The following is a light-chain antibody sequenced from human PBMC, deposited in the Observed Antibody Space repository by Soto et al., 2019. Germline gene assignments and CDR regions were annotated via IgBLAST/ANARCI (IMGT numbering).Light chain of an antibody. Sequence: QSVLPQPPSASGAPGQWVTISCSGGSSNIAINTVNWYLQLPGTAPKLLIYINNQRPSGVSDRFSGSKSGTSASLAITGLQSEDEGDYYCAAWDDSVNGWVFGGGTKLTVL. CDR1: SSNIAINT. V-gene: IGLV1-44*01. CDR3: AAWDDSVNGWV. J-gene: IGLJ3*02. CDR2: INN.